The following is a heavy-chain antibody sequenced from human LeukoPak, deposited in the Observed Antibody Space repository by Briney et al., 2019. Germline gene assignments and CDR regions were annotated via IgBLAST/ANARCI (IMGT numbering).Heavy chain of an antibody. CDR2: ISFSGSTI. V-gene: IGHV3-48*03. D-gene: IGHD2-8*01. Sequence: GGSLRLSCAASGFIFSNYEMNWVRQAPGKGLEWVSYISFSGSTIDYADSVKGRFTISRDNAKKSLYLQMNSLRADDTAVYYCAIVNGYLEYWGQGTLVTVSS. CDR3: AIVNGYLEY. CDR1: GFIFSNYE. J-gene: IGHJ4*02.